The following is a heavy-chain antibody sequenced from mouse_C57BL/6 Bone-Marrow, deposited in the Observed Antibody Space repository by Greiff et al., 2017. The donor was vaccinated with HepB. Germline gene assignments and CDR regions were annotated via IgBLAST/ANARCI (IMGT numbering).Heavy chain of an antibody. CDR1: GYSITSGYY. CDR3: ARGYSNFDY. V-gene: IGHV3-6*01. CDR2: ISYDGSN. J-gene: IGHJ2*01. D-gene: IGHD2-5*01. Sequence: DVQLQESGPGLVKPSQSLSLTCSVTGYSITSGYYWNWIRQFPGNKLEWMGYISYDGSNNYNPSLKNRISITRDTSKNQFFLKLNSVTTEDTATYYCARGYSNFDYWGQGTTLTVSS.